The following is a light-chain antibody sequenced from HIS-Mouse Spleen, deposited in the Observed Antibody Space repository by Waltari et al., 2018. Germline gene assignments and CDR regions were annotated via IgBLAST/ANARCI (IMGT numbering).Light chain of an antibody. V-gene: IGKV4-1*01. J-gene: IGKJ4*01. CDR3: QQYYSTPPLT. CDR2: WAS. Sequence: DIVMTQSPDSLAVSLGERATSTCKSSQSVLYSSNNKNYLAWYQQTPGQPPKLLIYWASTRESGVPDRFSGSGSGTDFTLTISSLQAEDVAVYYCQQYYSTPPLTFGGGTKVEIK. CDR1: QSVLYSSNNKNY.